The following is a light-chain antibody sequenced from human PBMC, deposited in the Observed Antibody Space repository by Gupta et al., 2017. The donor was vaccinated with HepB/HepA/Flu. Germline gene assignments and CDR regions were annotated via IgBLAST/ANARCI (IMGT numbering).Light chain of an antibody. J-gene: IGLJ3*02. V-gene: IGLV1-47*01. CDR3: AAWDDSLSGWV. CDR2: RNN. CDR1: SSNIGSNY. Sequence: QSVLTQPPSASGTPGQRVTISCSGSSSNIGSNYVYWYQQLPGTAPKLLIYRNNQRPSGVPDRFSGSISGLRSEDEADYYCAAWDDSLSGWVFGGGTKLTGL.